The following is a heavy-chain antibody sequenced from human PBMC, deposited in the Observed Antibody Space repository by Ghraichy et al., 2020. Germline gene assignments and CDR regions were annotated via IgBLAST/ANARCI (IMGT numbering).Heavy chain of an antibody. CDR3: ARCSTSCYMGPDFDY. D-gene: IGHD2-2*02. J-gene: IGHJ4*02. V-gene: IGHV3-66*02. CDR2: IYSGGST. Sequence: GESLNISCAASGFTVSSNYMSWVRQAPGKGLEWVSVIYSGGSTYYADSVKGRFTISRDNSKNTLYLQMNSLRAEDTAVYYCARCSTSCYMGPDFDYWGQGTLVTVSS. CDR1: GFTVSSNY.